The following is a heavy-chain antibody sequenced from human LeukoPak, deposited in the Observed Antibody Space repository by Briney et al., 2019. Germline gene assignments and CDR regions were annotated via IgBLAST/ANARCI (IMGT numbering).Heavy chain of an antibody. CDR1: GFTFTSYA. V-gene: IGHV3-23*01. CDR2: ISGSGGST. CDR3: ARDNYDFWSFNWFDP. J-gene: IGHJ5*02. Sequence: GGSLRLSCAASGFTFTSYAMSWVRQAPGKGLEWVSVISGSGGSTYYADSVKGRFTISRDNSKNTLYLQMNSLRAEDTAVYYCARDNYDFWSFNWFDPWGQGTLVTVSS. D-gene: IGHD3-3*01.